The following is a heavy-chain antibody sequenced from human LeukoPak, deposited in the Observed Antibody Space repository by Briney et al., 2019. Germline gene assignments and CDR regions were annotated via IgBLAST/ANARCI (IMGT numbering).Heavy chain of an antibody. D-gene: IGHD3-22*01. V-gene: IGHV1-2*02. CDR1: GYTFTGYY. J-gene: IGHJ4*02. CDR3: ARGPRNYYDSSGYYLNY. Sequence: ASVKVSCKASGYTFTGYYMHWVRQAPGQGLEWMGWINPNSGGTNYAQKFQGRVTMTRDTSISTAYMELSRLRSDDTAVYYCARGPRNYYDSSGYYLNYWGQGTLVTVSS. CDR2: INPNSGGT.